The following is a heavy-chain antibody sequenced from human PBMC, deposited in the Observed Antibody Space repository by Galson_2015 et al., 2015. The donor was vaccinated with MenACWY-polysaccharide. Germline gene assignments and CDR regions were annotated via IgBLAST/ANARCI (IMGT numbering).Heavy chain of an antibody. CDR3: ARDPIWRNSVGP. J-gene: IGHJ5*02. CDR1: GFTFSDTW. V-gene: IGHV3-7*01. Sequence: SLRLSCAASGFTFSDTWMSWVRQAPGKGLEWVALIKSDGSQKEYMDSVKGRFAISRDNAKNSLYLQINSLRVEDTAVYYCARDPIWRNSVGPWGQVTLVTVSS. CDR2: IKSDGSQK.